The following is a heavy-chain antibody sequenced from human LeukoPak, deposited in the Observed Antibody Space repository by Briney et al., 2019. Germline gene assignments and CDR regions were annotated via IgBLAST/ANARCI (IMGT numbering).Heavy chain of an antibody. CDR1: GGSISNSNCY. V-gene: IGHV4-39*01. CDR2: VYYSGST. J-gene: IGHJ4*02. D-gene: IGHD1-26*01. Sequence: NSSETLSLTCIVSGGSISNSNCYWGWIRQPPEKGLEWIASVYYSGSTYYNPSLKSRVTISIDTSKHQFSLKLSSVTAADTAMYYCVRRCGTFDYWGQGTLVTVSS. CDR3: VRRCGTFDY.